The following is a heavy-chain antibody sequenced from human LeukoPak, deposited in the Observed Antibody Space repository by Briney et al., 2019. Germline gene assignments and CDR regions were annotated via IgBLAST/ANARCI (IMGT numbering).Heavy chain of an antibody. CDR3: ARGQQWLVRYGMDV. V-gene: IGHV4-34*01. CDR1: GGSFSGYY. D-gene: IGHD6-19*01. Sequence: SETLSLTCAVYGGSFSGYYWSWIRQPPGKGLEWIGEINHSGSTNYIPSLKSRVTISVDTSKNQFSLKLSSVTAADTAVYYCARGQQWLVRYGMDVWGQGTTVAVSS. CDR2: INHSGST. J-gene: IGHJ6*02.